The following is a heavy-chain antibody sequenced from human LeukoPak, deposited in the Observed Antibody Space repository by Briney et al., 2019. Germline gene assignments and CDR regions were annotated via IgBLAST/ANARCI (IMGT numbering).Heavy chain of an antibody. CDR3: ARGGNYDVLTGYHFYFDN. Sequence: PSETLSLTCTVSGGSISSYYWSWIRQPPGKGLEWIGYIYYSGSTNYNPSLKSRVSISIDASKNQFSLKLHSVTAADTAVYYCARGGNYDVLTGYHFYFDNWGQGTLVTVSS. CDR1: GGSISSYY. J-gene: IGHJ4*02. CDR2: IYYSGST. D-gene: IGHD3-9*01. V-gene: IGHV4-59*08.